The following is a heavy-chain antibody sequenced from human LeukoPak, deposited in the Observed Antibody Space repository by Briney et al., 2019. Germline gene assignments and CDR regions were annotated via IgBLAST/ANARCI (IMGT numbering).Heavy chain of an antibody. CDR1: GGTFSSYA. J-gene: IGHJ4*02. V-gene: IGHV1-69*13. Sequence: SVKVSCKASGGTFSSYAISWVRQAPGQGLEWMGGIIPIFGTANYAQKFQGRVTITADESTSTAYMVLSSLRSEDTAVYYCARDTRGVKTFDYWGQGTLVTVSS. CDR2: IIPIFGTA. D-gene: IGHD3-10*01. CDR3: ARDTRGVKTFDY.